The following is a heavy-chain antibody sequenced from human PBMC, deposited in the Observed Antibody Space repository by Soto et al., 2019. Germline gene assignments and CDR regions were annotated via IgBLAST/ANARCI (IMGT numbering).Heavy chain of an antibody. CDR3: ARGHVVVVAATSFDY. Sequence: ASVKVSCKASGYTFTSYGISWVQQAPGQGLEWMGWISAYNGNTNYAQKLQGRVTMTTDTSTSTAYMELRSLRSDDTAVYYCARGHVVVVAATSFDYWGQGXLVTVYS. CDR2: ISAYNGNT. CDR1: GYTFTSYG. V-gene: IGHV1-18*04. J-gene: IGHJ4*02. D-gene: IGHD2-15*01.